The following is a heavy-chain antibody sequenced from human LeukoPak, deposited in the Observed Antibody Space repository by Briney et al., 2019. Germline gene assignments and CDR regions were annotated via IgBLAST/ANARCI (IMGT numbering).Heavy chain of an antibody. V-gene: IGHV3-23*01. CDR2: ISDSGGTT. Sequence: PGGSLRLSCAASGFTFSSFAMSWVRQAPGKGLEWVSAISDSGGTTYYADSVKGRFTISRDNSKNTLYLQMSSLRAEDTAVYYCAKGRAGKSKVGYYYGMDVWGQGTTVTVSS. CDR1: GFTFSSFA. J-gene: IGHJ6*02. D-gene: IGHD6-13*01. CDR3: AKGRAGKSKVGYYYGMDV.